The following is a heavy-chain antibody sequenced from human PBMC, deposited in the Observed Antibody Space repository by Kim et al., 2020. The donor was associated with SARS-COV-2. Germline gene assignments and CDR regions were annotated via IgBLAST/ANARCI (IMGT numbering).Heavy chain of an antibody. J-gene: IGHJ6*02. Sequence: SAYSVKGRFTSSRDNSKNTLYLQMNSLRAEDTAVYYCAKSEHYYYYGMDVWGQGTTVTVSS. CDR3: AKSEHYYYYGMDV. V-gene: IGHV3-23*01.